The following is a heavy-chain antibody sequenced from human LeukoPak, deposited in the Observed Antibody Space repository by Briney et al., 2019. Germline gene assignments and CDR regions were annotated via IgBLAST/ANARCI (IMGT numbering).Heavy chain of an antibody. CDR1: GGSFSGYY. D-gene: IGHD3-22*01. CDR2: INHSGST. Sequence: PSETLSLTCAVYGGSFSGYYWSWIRQPPGKGLEWIGEINHSGSTNYNPSLKSRVTISVDTSKNQFSLKLSSVTAADTAVYYCARGVSGATMIVVVITTYWIFDYWGQGTLVTVSS. J-gene: IGHJ4*02. V-gene: IGHV4-34*01. CDR3: ARGVSGATMIVVVITTYWIFDY.